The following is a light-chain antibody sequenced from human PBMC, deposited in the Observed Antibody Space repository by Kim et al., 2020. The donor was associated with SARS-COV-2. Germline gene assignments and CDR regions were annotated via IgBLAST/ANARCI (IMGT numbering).Light chain of an antibody. Sequence: DIQMTQSPPSLSASVGDRVTITCQASQDISNFLGWYQRKPGKAPKLLIYDASNLETGVPSRFSGSGSGTDFTFTISSLQPEDVAAYYCQQYNYLPLTFGGGTKLEI. CDR3: QQYNYLPLT. CDR2: DAS. V-gene: IGKV1-33*01. J-gene: IGKJ4*01. CDR1: QDISNF.